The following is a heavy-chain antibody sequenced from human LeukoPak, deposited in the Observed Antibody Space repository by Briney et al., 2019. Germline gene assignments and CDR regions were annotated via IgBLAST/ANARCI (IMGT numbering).Heavy chain of an antibody. CDR1: GFTFSSYA. Sequence: PGGSLRLSCAASGFTFSSYAMRWVRQAPGKGLEWVAVISYDGSNKYYADSVKGRFTISRDNSKNTLYLQMNSLRAEDTAVYYCAGGSPGKYYFDYWGQGTLVTVSS. J-gene: IGHJ4*02. D-gene: IGHD1-26*01. CDR2: ISYDGSNK. V-gene: IGHV3-30-3*01. CDR3: AGGSPGKYYFDY.